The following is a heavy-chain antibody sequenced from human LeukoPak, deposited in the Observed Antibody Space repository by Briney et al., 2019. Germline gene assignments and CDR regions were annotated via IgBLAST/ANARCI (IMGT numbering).Heavy chain of an antibody. CDR3: ARGVHCSSTSCYTTPGGYYYYYYMDV. V-gene: IGHV4-4*07. CDR2: IYTSGST. Sequence: PSETLSLTCTVSGGSISSYYWSWIRQPAGKGLEWIGRIYTSGSTNYNPSLKSRVTISVDTSKNQFSLKLSSVTAADTAVYYCARGVHCSSTSCYTTPGGYYYYYYMDVWGKGTTVTVSS. J-gene: IGHJ6*03. CDR1: GGSISSYY. D-gene: IGHD2-2*02.